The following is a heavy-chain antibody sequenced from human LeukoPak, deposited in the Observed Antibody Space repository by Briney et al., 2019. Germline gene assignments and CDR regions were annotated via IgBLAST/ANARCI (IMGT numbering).Heavy chain of an antibody. D-gene: IGHD6-19*01. CDR2: IIPSFGTA. CDR3: ARGEGGWDWFDP. V-gene: IGHV1-69*05. J-gene: IGHJ5*02. Sequence: SVKVSCKASGGTFSNYAISWVRQAPGQGLEWMGGIIPSFGTANYAQKFQGRVTMTRDTSTSTVYMELSSLRSEDTAVYYCARGEGGWDWFDPWGQGTLVTVSS. CDR1: GGTFSNYA.